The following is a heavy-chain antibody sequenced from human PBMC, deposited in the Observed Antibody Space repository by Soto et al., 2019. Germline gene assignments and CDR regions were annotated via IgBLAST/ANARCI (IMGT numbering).Heavy chain of an antibody. CDR3: ARGTDDILTGVYLFDY. CDR1: GGSFSSYT. V-gene: IGHV1-69*02. Sequence: SVKGSCKASGGSFSSYTISWVRQAPGQGLEWMGRIIPILGIANYAQKFQGRVTITADKSTSTAYMELSSLRSEDTAVYYCARGTDDILTGVYLFDYWGQGTLVTVSS. J-gene: IGHJ4*02. D-gene: IGHD3-9*01. CDR2: IIPILGIA.